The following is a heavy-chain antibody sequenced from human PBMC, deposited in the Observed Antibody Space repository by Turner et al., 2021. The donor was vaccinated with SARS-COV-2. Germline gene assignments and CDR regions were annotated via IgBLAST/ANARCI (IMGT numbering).Heavy chain of an antibody. CDR1: GFSLSTDGMS. V-gene: IGHV2-5*02. J-gene: IGHJ4*02. D-gene: IGHD1-1*01. CDR3: AGLEDDGCDS. CDR2: IYWDDDK. Sequence: QITLTESGPTLVKPTQTLTLTCTFSGFSLSTDGMSVGWIRQPPGKALEWRALIYWDDDKRYSPSLKSRLTITKGTSKHQVLLTMTNMDPVDTATYYGAGLEDDGCDSWGQGTLVTVSS.